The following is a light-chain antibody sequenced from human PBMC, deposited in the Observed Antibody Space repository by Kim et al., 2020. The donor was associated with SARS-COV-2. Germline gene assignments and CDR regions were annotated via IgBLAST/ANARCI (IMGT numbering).Light chain of an antibody. CDR2: KAS. Sequence: DIQMTQSPSTLSASVGDRVTITCRASETINSRLAWYQQKPGKAPKLLIYKASNLESGVSSRLSGSGSGTEFTLTISSLQPDDFATYYCQQYNFYYTFGQGTKLEI. CDR3: QQYNFYYT. J-gene: IGKJ2*01. CDR1: ETINSR. V-gene: IGKV1-5*03.